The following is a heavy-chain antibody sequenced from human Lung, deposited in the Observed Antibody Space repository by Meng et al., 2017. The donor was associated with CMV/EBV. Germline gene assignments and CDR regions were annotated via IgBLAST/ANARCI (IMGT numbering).Heavy chain of an antibody. CDR3: TRDRVVGAYQYYHFDY. V-gene: IGHV3-49*04. CDR2: IRDRDYGETT. CDR1: GFNFGGYV. D-gene: IGHD3-16*01. J-gene: IGHJ4*01. Sequence: GGSLRLXCTTSGFNFGGYVLTWVRQAPGKGLEWVGFIRDRDYGETTQYAASVKGRFTISRDDSRSIAYLQMNNLKTEDTAIYYCTRDRVVGAYQYYHFDYWXHGTXVTVSS.